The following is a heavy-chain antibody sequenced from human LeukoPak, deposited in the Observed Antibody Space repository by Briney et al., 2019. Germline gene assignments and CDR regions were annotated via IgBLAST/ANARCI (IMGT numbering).Heavy chain of an antibody. CDR2: IIPIFGTA. Sequence: ASVKVSCKASGGTFSSYAISWERQAPGQGLEWMGGIIPIFGTANYAQKFQGRVTITTDESTSTAYMELSSLRSEDTAVYYCARGGYYDSSGYARIDAFDIWGQGTMVTVSS. CDR3: ARGGYYDSSGYARIDAFDI. J-gene: IGHJ3*02. D-gene: IGHD3-22*01. CDR1: GGTFSSYA. V-gene: IGHV1-69*05.